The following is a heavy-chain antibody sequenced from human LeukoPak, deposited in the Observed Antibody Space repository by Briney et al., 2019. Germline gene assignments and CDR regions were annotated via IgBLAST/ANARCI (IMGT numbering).Heavy chain of an antibody. CDR3: ARDSLTGALFDY. D-gene: IGHD7-27*01. V-gene: IGHV3-30-3*01. Sequence: GGSLRLSCAASGFTFSSYAMHWVRQAPGKGLEWVAVISYDGSNKYYADSVKGRFTISRDNSKNTPYLQMNSLRAEDTAVYYCARDSLTGALFDYWGQGTLVTVSS. J-gene: IGHJ4*02. CDR2: ISYDGSNK. CDR1: GFTFSSYA.